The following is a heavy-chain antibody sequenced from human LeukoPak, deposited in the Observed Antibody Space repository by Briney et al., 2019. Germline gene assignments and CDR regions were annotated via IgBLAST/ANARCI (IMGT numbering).Heavy chain of an antibody. Sequence: SETLSLTCTVSGGSISSYYWSWIRQPPGKGLEWIGYIFYSGNTNYNPSLKSRLTISVDTSKNQFSLKLSSVTAADTAVYYCARGSGWFFYWGQGTLVTVSS. J-gene: IGHJ4*02. D-gene: IGHD3-22*01. CDR3: ARGSGWFFY. CDR1: GGSISSYY. CDR2: IFYSGNT. V-gene: IGHV4-59*01.